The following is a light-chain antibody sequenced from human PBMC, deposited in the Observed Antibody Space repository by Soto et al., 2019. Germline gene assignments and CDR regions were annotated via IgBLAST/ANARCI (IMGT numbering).Light chain of an antibody. CDR2: GAS. J-gene: IGKJ2*01. Sequence: EIVMTQSPATLSVSPGERATLSCRASQSVSSNLAWYQQKPGQAPRLLIYGASTRATGIPARFSGSGSVTEFTLTISSLQSEDFAVYYWQQYNNWPPYTFGQGTKLEIK. CDR1: QSVSSN. V-gene: IGKV3-15*01. CDR3: QQYNNWPPYT.